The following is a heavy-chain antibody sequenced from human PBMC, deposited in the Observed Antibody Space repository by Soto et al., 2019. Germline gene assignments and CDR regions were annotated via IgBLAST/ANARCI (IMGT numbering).Heavy chain of an antibody. Sequence: SETLSLTCAVSSGSISSSNWWSWVRQPPGKGLEWIGDIYHSGSTYYNPSLKSRVTISVDTSKNQFSLKLSSVTAADTAVYYCARDRCSSTSCYVGHDAFDIWGQGTMVTVS. CDR2: IYHSGST. CDR1: SGSISSSNW. J-gene: IGHJ3*02. CDR3: ARDRCSSTSCYVGHDAFDI. D-gene: IGHD2-2*01. V-gene: IGHV4-4*02.